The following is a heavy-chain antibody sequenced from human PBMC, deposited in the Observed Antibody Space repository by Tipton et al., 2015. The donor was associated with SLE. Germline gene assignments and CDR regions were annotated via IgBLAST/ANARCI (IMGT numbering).Heavy chain of an antibody. J-gene: IGHJ3*02. CDR3: ARPRPGDDAFDI. CDR2: ISYDGSNK. Sequence: SLRLSCAASGFTFSSYAMYWVRQAPGKGLEWVAVISYDGSNKYYADSVKGRFTISRDNSKNTLYLQMNSLRAEDTAVYYCARPRPGDDAFDIWGQGTMVTVSS. CDR1: GFTFSSYA. D-gene: IGHD7-27*01. V-gene: IGHV3-30*04.